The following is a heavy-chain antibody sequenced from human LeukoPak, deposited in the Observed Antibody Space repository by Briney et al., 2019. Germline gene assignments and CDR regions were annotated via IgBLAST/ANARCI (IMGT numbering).Heavy chain of an antibody. CDR1: GFTFSDHY. CDR2: TRNEANSYTT. J-gene: IGHJ4*02. V-gene: IGHV3-72*01. CDR3: ARGRGMVTPYYYFDY. Sequence: GGSLRLSCAASGFTFSDHYMDWVRQAPGKGLEWVGRTRNEANSYTTEYAASVKGRFTISRDDSKNSLYLQMSSLKTEDTAVYYCARGRGMVTPYYYFDYWGQGTLVTVSS. D-gene: IGHD5-18*01.